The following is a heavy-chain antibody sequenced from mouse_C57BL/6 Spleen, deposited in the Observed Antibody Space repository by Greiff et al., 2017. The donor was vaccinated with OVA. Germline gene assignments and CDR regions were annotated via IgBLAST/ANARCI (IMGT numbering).Heavy chain of an antibody. D-gene: IGHD1-1*01. CDR2: ISSGSSTI. J-gene: IGHJ1*03. V-gene: IGHV5-17*01. Sequence: EVMLVESGGGLAKPGGSLKLSCAASGFTFSDYGMHWVRQAPEKGLEWVAYISSGSSTIYYADTVKGRFTISRDNAKNTLFLQMTSLRSEDTAMYYCARGYYGSSYRYFDVWGTGTTVTVSS. CDR3: ARGYYGSSYRYFDV. CDR1: GFTFSDYG.